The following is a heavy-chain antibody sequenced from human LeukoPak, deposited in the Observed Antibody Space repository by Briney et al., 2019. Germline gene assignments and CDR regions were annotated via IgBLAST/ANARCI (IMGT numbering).Heavy chain of an antibody. V-gene: IGHV3-23*01. CDR3: AKGSGSSSNLPFDY. Sequence: QPGGSLRLSCAASGFTFSSYARSWVRQAPGKGLEWVSTISTSGSSTYYADSVKGRFTISRDNSKNTLFLQMNSLRPEDTAIYYCAKGSGSSSNLPFDYWGQGNLVTVSS. J-gene: IGHJ4*02. CDR1: GFTFSSYA. D-gene: IGHD3-10*01. CDR2: ISTSGSST.